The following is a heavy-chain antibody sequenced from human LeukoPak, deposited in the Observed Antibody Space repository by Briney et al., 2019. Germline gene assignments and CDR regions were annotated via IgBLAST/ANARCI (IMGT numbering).Heavy chain of an antibody. V-gene: IGHV3-48*03. CDR1: GFTFRSYE. CDR2: ISSSCSTI. J-gene: IGHJ4*02. CDR3: ARDQDTSSPGGFDY. D-gene: IGHD6-6*01. Sequence: GGSLRLSCAASGFTFRSYEMNWVPQAPEKGLGMVSYISSSCSTIYYADSVEGRFTISRDNAKTSLYRQMNSLRAEDTAVYYCARDQDTSSPGGFDYWGQGTLVTVPS.